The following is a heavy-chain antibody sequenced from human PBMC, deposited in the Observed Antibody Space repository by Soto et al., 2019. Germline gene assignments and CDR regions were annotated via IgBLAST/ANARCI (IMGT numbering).Heavy chain of an antibody. CDR2: ISYDGSNK. J-gene: IGHJ4*02. CDR3: AKDGGPKRDLDY. V-gene: IGHV3-30*18. CDR1: GFTFSSYG. Sequence: SLRLSCAASGFTFSSYGMHWVRQAPGKGLEWVAVISYDGSNKYYADSVKGRFTISRDNSKNTLYLQMNSLRAEDTAVYYCAKDGGPKRDLDYWGQGTLVTVSS. D-gene: IGHD1-1*01.